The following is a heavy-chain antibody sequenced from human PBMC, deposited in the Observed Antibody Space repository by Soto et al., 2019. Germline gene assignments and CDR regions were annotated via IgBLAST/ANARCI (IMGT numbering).Heavy chain of an antibody. CDR1: GFTFSNAW. D-gene: IGHD2-15*01. CDR3: IDLVSGGYYFGMAV. V-gene: IGHV3-15*07. Sequence: ESGGGLIKPGGSLRLSCAASGFTFSNAWMNWVRQAPGKGLEWVGRIKTKTDGGTTDYAAPVKGRFTISRDDSKNTLYLQMNSLKTEDKALYYCIDLVSGGYYFGMAVWGQGTTVTVSS. J-gene: IGHJ6*02. CDR2: IKTKTDGGTT.